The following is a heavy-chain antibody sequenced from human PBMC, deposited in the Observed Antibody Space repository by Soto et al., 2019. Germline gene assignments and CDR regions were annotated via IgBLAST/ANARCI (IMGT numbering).Heavy chain of an antibody. CDR2: VNPIVGTA. CDR3: ARDAGYCSSTSWRQTYYYYYGMDV. J-gene: IGHJ6*02. Sequence: GAPEEVSCKVSGRHFRSYALSWVRNAPGQGAAVMGGVNPIVGTANYGQKFQGRVTITADESTSTAYMELSSLRSEDTAVYYCARDAGYCSSTSWRQTYYYYYGMDVWGQGTTVTVSS. V-gene: IGHV1-69*01. CDR1: GRHFRSYA. D-gene: IGHD2-2*01.